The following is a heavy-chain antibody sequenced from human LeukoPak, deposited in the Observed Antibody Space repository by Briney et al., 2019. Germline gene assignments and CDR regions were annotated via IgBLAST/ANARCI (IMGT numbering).Heavy chain of an antibody. Sequence: SETLSLTCAVYGGSFSGYYWSWIRQPAGKGLEWIGRIYSSGSANYKSSLKGRFTLSIDTSKNQFSLNLSSVTASDTAVYYCARGHLLTGFDPWGQGTLVTVSS. CDR2: IYSSGSA. V-gene: IGHV4-59*10. J-gene: IGHJ5*02. CDR3: ARGHLLTGFDP. CDR1: GGSFSGYY.